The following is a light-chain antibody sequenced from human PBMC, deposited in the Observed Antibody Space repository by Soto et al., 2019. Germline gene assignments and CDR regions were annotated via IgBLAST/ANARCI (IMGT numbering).Light chain of an antibody. V-gene: IGKV2-28*01. Sequence: DIVLTQSSLSLPVTPGEPASISCRPSQSLLHSDGYNYLDWYLQKPGQSPQLXIYSGSHRASGVPDRVSGRGSGTDCTRKISRVEAEDVGIDYCMQALQTPVTFGGGTKVDIK. CDR1: QSLLHSDGYNY. CDR3: MQALQTPVT. J-gene: IGKJ4*01. CDR2: SGS.